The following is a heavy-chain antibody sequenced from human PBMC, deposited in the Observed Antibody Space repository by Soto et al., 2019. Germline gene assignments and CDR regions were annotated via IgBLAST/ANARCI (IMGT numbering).Heavy chain of an antibody. J-gene: IGHJ6*02. CDR1: GGSISSGDYY. D-gene: IGHD6-6*01. CDR3: ARGDFLAALHGMDV. CDR2: IYYSGST. Sequence: QVQLQESGPGLVKPSQTLSLTCTVSGGSISSGDYYWSWIRQPPGKGLEWIGYIYYSGSTYYNPYLKSRVTISADTSKNQFSLKLSSVTAADTAVYYCARGDFLAALHGMDVWGQGTTVTVSS. V-gene: IGHV4-30-4*01.